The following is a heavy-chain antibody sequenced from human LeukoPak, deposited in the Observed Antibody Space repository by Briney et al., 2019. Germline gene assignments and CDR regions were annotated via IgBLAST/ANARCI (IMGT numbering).Heavy chain of an antibody. V-gene: IGHV4-61*02. D-gene: IGHD6-13*01. CDR1: GGSISSGSYY. CDR3: AREESSSSPY. J-gene: IGHJ4*02. CDR2: IYTSGST. Sequence: PSETLSLTCTVSGGSISSGSYYWSWIRQPAGKGLEWIGRIYTSGSTNYNPSLKSRVTISVDTSKNQFSLKLSSVTAADTAVYYCAREESSSSPYWGQGTLVTVSS.